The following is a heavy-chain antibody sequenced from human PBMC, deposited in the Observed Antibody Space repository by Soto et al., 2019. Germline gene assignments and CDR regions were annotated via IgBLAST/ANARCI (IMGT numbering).Heavy chain of an antibody. D-gene: IGHD1-26*01. J-gene: IGHJ4*02. V-gene: IGHV3-7*01. CDR1: GFTFSTSW. CDR3: AKDPIRGALDY. CDR2: INQDGTEK. Sequence: GGSLRLSCAASGFTFSTSWMSWVRQAPGKGLEWVANINQDGTEKYYVDSMEGRFTISRDNAMNSLYLQMNSLRIEDTAVYYCAKDPIRGALDYWGQGSLVTVSS.